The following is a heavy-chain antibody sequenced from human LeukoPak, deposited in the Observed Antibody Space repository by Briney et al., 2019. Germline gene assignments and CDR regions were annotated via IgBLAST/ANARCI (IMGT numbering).Heavy chain of an antibody. CDR1: IGSISSSKW. V-gene: IGHV4-4*02. J-gene: IGHJ6*02. Sequence: SETLSLTCSVSIGSISSSKWWSWVRQSPVKGLEWIGEIYLYGTTNYDPSFTSRVTMSVDRSRNQFSLKLTSVTAADTAVYYCARQKWEQQGRDYYFNGLDVWGPGTTVIVSS. D-gene: IGHD1/OR15-1a*01. CDR2: IYLYGTT. CDR3: ARQKWEQQGRDYYFNGLDV.